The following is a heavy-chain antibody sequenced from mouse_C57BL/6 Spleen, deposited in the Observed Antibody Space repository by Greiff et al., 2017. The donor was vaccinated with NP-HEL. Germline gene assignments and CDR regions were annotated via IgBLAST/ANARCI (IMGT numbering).Heavy chain of an antibody. CDR3: ARSRWEDFDY. CDR1: GYTFTSYW. Sequence: QVQLQQSGAELVMPGASVKLSCKASGYTFTSYWMHWVKQRPGQGLAWIGEIDPSDSYTNYNQKFKGKSTLTVDKSSSTAYMQLSSLTSEDSAVYYCARSRWEDFDYWGQGTTLTVSS. J-gene: IGHJ2*01. CDR2: IDPSDSYT. V-gene: IGHV1-69*01. D-gene: IGHD1-1*02.